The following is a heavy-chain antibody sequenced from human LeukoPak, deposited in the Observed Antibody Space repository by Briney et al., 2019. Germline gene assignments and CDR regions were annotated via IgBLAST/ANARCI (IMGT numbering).Heavy chain of an antibody. V-gene: IGHV3-30-3*01. CDR3: ASISGASWGDY. J-gene: IGHJ4*02. D-gene: IGHD3-16*01. Sequence: PGRSLRLSCAASGFTFSTYALHWVRQAPGKGLEWVAVISYDGNNIYYVDSVKGRFTISRDNSKNTLYLQMNSLRAEDTAAYFCASISGASWGDYWGQGTLVTVSS. CDR2: ISYDGNNI. CDR1: GFTFSTYA.